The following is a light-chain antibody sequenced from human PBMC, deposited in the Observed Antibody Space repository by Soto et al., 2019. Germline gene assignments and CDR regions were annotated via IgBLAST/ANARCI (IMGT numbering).Light chain of an antibody. CDR2: GAS. Sequence: TQSPSTLSVSPGERATLSCRASQSLGGSLAWYQQKPGQAPRLLIYGASNRATGIPDRFSGSGSGTDFTLTISRLEPEDFAVYYCQQYGSSGTFGQGTKVDIK. V-gene: IGKV3-20*01. J-gene: IGKJ1*01. CDR3: QQYGSSGT. CDR1: QSLGGS.